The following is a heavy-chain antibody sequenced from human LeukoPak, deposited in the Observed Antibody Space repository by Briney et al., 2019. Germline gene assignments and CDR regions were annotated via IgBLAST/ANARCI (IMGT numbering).Heavy chain of an antibody. J-gene: IGHJ1*01. CDR1: GYTFTGYY. Sequence: ASVKVSCKASGYTFTGYYMHWVRQAPGQGLEWMGWINPNSGGTYYAQKFQGRVTMTSDTSISTAYMELSRLRSDNTAVYYCARVEDWSEYFQHWGQGTLVTVSS. D-gene: IGHD3/OR15-3a*01. CDR3: ARVEDWSEYFQH. V-gene: IGHV1-2*02. CDR2: INPNSGGT.